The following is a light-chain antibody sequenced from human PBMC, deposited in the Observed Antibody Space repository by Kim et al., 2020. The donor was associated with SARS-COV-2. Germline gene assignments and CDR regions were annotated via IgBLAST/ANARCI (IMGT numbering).Light chain of an antibody. J-gene: IGKJ4*01. V-gene: IGKV1-33*01. CDR2: GAS. CDR1: QDINIH. Sequence: DISMTQSPSSLSASVGDRVTITCQASQDINIHLNWYQQKPGTAPKFLIYGASSLEAGVPSRFSGSGSGTDFTFTISSLQPEDVATYYCQQSDNLPLTCGGGTKVDIK. CDR3: QQSDNLPLT.